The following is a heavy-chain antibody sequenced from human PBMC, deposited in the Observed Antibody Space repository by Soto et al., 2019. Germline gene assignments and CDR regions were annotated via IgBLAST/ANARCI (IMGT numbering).Heavy chain of an antibody. CDR1: GFTFSSYS. V-gene: IGHV3-21*01. Sequence: EVQLVESGGGLVKPGGSLRLSCAASGFTFSSYSMNWVRQAPGKGLEWVSSISSSSSYIYYADSVKGRFTISRDNAKNQLYLQMNSLRAEDTAVYYCARDPDDTVTMQYCYYGMDVWGQGTTVTVSS. D-gene: IGHD5-18*01. CDR2: ISSSSSYI. J-gene: IGHJ6*02. CDR3: ARDPDDTVTMQYCYYGMDV.